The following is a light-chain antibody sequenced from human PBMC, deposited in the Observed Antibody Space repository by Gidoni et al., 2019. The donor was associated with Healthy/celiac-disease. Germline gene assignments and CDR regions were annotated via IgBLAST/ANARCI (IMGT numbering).Light chain of an antibody. CDR3: QQSYSTPYT. CDR1: QSISSY. Sequence: DIQMTQSPSSLSASVGDRVTITCRASQSISSYLHWYQQKPWKAPKLLIYAASSLQSGVPSRFSGSGSGTDFTLTISSLQPEDFATYYFQQSYSTPYTFGQGTQLEIK. CDR2: AAS. V-gene: IGKV1-39*01. J-gene: IGKJ2*01.